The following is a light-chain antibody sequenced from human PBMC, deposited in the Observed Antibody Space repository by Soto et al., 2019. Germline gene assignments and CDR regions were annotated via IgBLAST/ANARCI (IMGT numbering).Light chain of an antibody. CDR3: SSYTTSNTLV. Sequence: QSALTQSASVSGSPGQSITISCTGTSXDVGGYNYVSWYQQHPGKAPKLMIYEVSNRPSGVSNRFSGSKSGNTASLTISGLQAEDEADYYCSSYTTSNTLVFGTGTKVTVL. CDR2: EVS. J-gene: IGLJ1*01. CDR1: SXDVGGYNY. V-gene: IGLV2-14*01.